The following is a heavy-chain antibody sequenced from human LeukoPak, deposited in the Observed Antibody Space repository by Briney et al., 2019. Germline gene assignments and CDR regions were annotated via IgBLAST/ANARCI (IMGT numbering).Heavy chain of an antibody. CDR3: ARSEVLRYFEGDY. D-gene: IGHD3-9*01. CDR1: GYTFTSYD. CDR2: MNPNSGNT. J-gene: IGHJ4*02. V-gene: IGHV1-8*01. Sequence: ASVKVSCKASGYTFTSYDINWVRQATGQGLEWMGWMNPNSGNTGYAQKLQGRVTMTRNTSISTAYMELSSLRSEATAVYYCARSEVLRYFEGDYWGQGTLVTVSS.